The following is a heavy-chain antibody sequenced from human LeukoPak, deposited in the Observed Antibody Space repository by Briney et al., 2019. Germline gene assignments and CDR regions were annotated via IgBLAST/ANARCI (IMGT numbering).Heavy chain of an antibody. Sequence: SETLSLTCTVSGGSISSYYWSWIRQPPGKGLEWIGYIYHSGSTYYNPSLKSRVTISVDRSKNQLSLKLSSVTAADTAVYYCARVPAMAPETYYFDYWGQGTLVTVSS. CDR1: GGSISSYY. V-gene: IGHV4-59*12. D-gene: IGHD5-18*01. CDR3: ARVPAMAPETYYFDY. CDR2: IYHSGST. J-gene: IGHJ4*02.